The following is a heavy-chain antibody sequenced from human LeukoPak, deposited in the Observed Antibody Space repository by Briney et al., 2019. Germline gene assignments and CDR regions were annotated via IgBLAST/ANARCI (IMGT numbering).Heavy chain of an antibody. Sequence: GGSLRLSCAASGFTFSSYSMNWVRQAPGKGLEWVSSISSSSSYIYYADSVKGRFIISRDNAKNSLYLQMNSLRGEDTAVYYCARDCDGRPGCYVRDYWGQGTPVTVSS. J-gene: IGHJ4*02. CDR3: ARDCDGRPGCYVRDY. CDR2: ISSSSSYI. CDR1: GFTFSSYS. V-gene: IGHV3-21*01. D-gene: IGHD2-2*01.